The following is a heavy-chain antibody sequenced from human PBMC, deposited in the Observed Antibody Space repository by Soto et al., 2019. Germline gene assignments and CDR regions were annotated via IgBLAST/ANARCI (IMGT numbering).Heavy chain of an antibody. Sequence: GASVKVSCKASGFTFTSSAVQWVRQARGQRLEWIGWIVVGSGNTNYAQKFQERVTITRDMSTSTAYMELSSLRSEDTAVYYCAADTQWLVLYYYGMDVWGQGTTVTVSS. D-gene: IGHD6-19*01. CDR3: AADTQWLVLYYYGMDV. J-gene: IGHJ6*02. CDR1: GFTFTSSA. CDR2: IVVGSGNT. V-gene: IGHV1-58*01.